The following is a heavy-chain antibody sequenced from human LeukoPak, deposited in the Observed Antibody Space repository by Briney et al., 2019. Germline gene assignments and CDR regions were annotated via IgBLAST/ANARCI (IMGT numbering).Heavy chain of an antibody. CDR2: IYSGGST. D-gene: IGHD3-10*01. CDR1: GFTVSSKY. Sequence: PGGSLRLSCAASGFTVSSKYMSWVRQAPGRGLVWVSVIYSGGSTYYADSVKGRFTISRDNSKNTLFLQMNSLRAGDTAVYYCARGTVTMVDYWGQGTLVTVSS. J-gene: IGHJ4*02. CDR3: ARGTVTMVDY. V-gene: IGHV3-66*01.